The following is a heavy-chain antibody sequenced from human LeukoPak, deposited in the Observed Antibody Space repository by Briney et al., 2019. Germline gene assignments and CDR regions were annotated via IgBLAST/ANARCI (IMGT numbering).Heavy chain of an antibody. D-gene: IGHD6-13*01. Sequence: GASAKVSCKGSGYIFTDYGISWVRQAPGQGLEWMGGIIPIFGTANYAQKFQGRVTITADESTSTAYMEMSSLRSEDTAVYYCALAAGDQTSDYWGQGTLVTVSS. CDR1: GYIFTDYG. J-gene: IGHJ4*02. CDR3: ALAAGDQTSDY. CDR2: IIPIFGTA. V-gene: IGHV1-69*13.